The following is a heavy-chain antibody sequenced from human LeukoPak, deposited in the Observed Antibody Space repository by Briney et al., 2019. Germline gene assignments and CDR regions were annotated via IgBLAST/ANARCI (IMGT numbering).Heavy chain of an antibody. Sequence: GGSLRLSCAASGFTFSSYSMNWVRQAPGKGLEWVSSISSSSSYIYYADSVKGRFAISRDNAKNSLYLQMNSLRAEDTAVYYCARDSAAYYYYYYMDVWGKGTTVTISS. V-gene: IGHV3-21*01. CDR2: ISSSSSYI. CDR3: ARDSAAYYYYYYMDV. J-gene: IGHJ6*03. D-gene: IGHD2-15*01. CDR1: GFTFSSYS.